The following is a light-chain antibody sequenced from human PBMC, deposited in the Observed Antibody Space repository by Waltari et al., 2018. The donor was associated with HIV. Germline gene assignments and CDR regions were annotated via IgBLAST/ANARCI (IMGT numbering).Light chain of an antibody. CDR1: VDDYKY. Sequence: QSALTQPASVSGSPGQSITISCDVDDYKYVSWYQHHPGKAPKVIIYDVTNRPSGLSYRFSGFKSGNTATLTISGLQPEDEADYFCASYITSATPVFGGGTKLTVL. CDR2: DVT. V-gene: IGLV2-14*01. J-gene: IGLJ2*01. CDR3: ASYITSATPV.